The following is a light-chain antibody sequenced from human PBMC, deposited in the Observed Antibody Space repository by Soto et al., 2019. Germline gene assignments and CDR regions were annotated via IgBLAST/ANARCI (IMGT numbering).Light chain of an antibody. CDR3: QQSYTTPEALT. CDR1: QSISTY. Sequence: DIQMTQSPSSLSASVGDRVTITCRASQSISTYLNWYQQKPGKAPKLLIYAASSLQSGVPSRFSGSGSGTDFTLTISSLQPEDFATYYCQQSYTTPEALTFGGGTKVEIK. J-gene: IGKJ4*01. V-gene: IGKV1-39*01. CDR2: AAS.